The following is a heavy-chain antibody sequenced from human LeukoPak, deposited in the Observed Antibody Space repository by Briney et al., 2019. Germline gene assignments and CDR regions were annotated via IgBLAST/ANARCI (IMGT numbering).Heavy chain of an antibody. V-gene: IGHV3-21*01. D-gene: IGHD3-22*01. Sequence: GGSLRLSCAASGFTFSSYSMNWVRQAPRKGLEWVSSISSSSSYIYYADSVKGRFTISRDNAKNSLYLQMNSLRAEDTAVYYCARDGTYYYDSSGFDPWGQGTLVTVSS. CDR1: GFTFSSYS. CDR2: ISSSSSYI. CDR3: ARDGTYYYDSSGFDP. J-gene: IGHJ5*02.